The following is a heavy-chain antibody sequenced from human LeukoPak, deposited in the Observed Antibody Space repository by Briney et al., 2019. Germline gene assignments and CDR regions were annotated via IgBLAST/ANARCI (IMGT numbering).Heavy chain of an antibody. Sequence: SENLSLTCTVSGGSINNYYWSWIRQPPGKAVEWIGYVYYTGSTNYNPSLKSRVTISVDSSKTQFSLNLRSATAADTAVYFCARDSRYASGRAFDNWGQGTLVTASS. CDR3: ARDSRYASGRAFDN. D-gene: IGHD6-19*01. J-gene: IGHJ4*02. CDR1: GGSINNYY. CDR2: VYYTGST. V-gene: IGHV4-59*01.